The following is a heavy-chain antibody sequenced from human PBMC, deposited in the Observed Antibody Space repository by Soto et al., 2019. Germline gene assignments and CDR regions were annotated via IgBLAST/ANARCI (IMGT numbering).Heavy chain of an antibody. CDR2: ISAYNRNT. CDR3: ARDRGGMTDFDY. CDR1: GYTFTSYG. V-gene: IGHV1-18*04. D-gene: IGHD6-25*01. J-gene: IGHJ4*02. Sequence: ASVKVSCNASGYTFTSYGIRWVHQAPGQVLEWMGLISAYNRNTNYAQKLQGRVTMTTDTSTSTAYMELRSLRSDDTAVYYCARDRGGMTDFDYWAQGTLVTVSS.